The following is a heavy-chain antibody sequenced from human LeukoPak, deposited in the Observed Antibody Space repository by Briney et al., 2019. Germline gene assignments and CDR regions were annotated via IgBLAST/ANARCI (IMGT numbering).Heavy chain of an antibody. CDR3: ATGEFYFDF. V-gene: IGHV3-23*01. Sequence: GGSLRLSRAASGFTFTNYDMSWVRQAPGKGLEWVSTISDSGHSTSYADSVKGRFTISRDNSKNTLYLQMNSLRAEDTALYYCATGEFYFDFWGQGTLVTVSS. CDR2: ISDSGHST. J-gene: IGHJ4*02. D-gene: IGHD3-16*01. CDR1: GFTFTNYD.